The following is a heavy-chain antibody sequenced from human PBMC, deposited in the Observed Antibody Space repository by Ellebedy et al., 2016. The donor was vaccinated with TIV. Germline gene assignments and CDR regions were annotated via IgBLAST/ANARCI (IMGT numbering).Heavy chain of an antibody. J-gene: IGHJ4*02. CDR1: GGSFSSYS. D-gene: IGHD3-10*01. V-gene: IGHV4-59*01. CDR2: LYYIWST. Sequence: MPSETLSLTCTVSGGSFSSYSWSWIRQPPGKGLEWLGFLYYIWSTNYNPYLTGRVTISVDTSKNQFSLRLHSVTAADTAVYYCAREEIRIRGVIRGHYFEHWGQGTLVTVSS. CDR3: AREEIRIRGVIRGHYFEH.